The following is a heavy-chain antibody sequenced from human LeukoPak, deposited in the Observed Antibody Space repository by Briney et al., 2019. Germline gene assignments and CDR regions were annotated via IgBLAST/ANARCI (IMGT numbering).Heavy chain of an antibody. V-gene: IGHV4-39*01. Sequence: SETLSLTCTVSGGSISSSSYYWGWIRQPPGKGLEWIGSIYYSGSTYYNPSLKSRVTISVDTSKNQFSLKLSSVTAADTAVYYCARQRAGYDILTGYQKDWFDPRGQGTLVTVSS. J-gene: IGHJ5*02. CDR1: GGSISSSSYY. CDR2: IYYSGST. CDR3: ARQRAGYDILTGYQKDWFDP. D-gene: IGHD3-9*01.